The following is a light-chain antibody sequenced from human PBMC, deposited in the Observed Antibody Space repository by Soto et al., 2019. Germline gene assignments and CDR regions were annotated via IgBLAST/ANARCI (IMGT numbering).Light chain of an antibody. CDR3: QQYNNDSPWT. CDR1: QRIGSW. CDR2: KAS. Sequence: DIRMTQSPSTLSASVGDRVILTCRASQRIGSWLAWYQQKAGKGPKLLIYKASSLKSAVPSRLSGSGSGTEFPLTISSLQPDDFATYYCQQYNNDSPWTFGQGTKVEVK. V-gene: IGKV1-5*03. J-gene: IGKJ1*01.